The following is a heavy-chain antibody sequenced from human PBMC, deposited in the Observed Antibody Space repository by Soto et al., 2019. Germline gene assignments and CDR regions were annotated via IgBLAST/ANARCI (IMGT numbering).Heavy chain of an antibody. CDR3: AGMPYTSGLRFDP. CDR1: GDSLSSATYS. D-gene: IGHD6-19*01. CDR2: IYRSGVT. V-gene: IGHV4-30-2*01. J-gene: IGHJ5*02. Sequence: SETLSLTCTVSGDSLSSATYSWSWIRQPPGKGLEWVGFIYRSGVTSYNPSLDSRVTISLDRSTNQCSLKLTSVTAADTAVYFCAGMPYTSGLRFDPWGPGTLVTVSS.